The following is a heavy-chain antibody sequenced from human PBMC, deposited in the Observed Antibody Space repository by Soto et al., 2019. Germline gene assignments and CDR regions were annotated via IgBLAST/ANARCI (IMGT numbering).Heavy chain of an antibody. Sequence: ASVRVSCKASGYTFTVYYMHWVRQAPGQGLEWMGWINPKSGGTMYPQKFQGRVTMTWDTSISTAYMALTRLRSDDTAVYYCARDLAKGGGSAGFDYWGQGTLVTVSS. J-gene: IGHJ4*02. V-gene: IGHV1-2*02. D-gene: IGHD1-26*01. CDR1: GYTFTVYY. CDR3: ARDLAKGGGSAGFDY. CDR2: INPKSGGT.